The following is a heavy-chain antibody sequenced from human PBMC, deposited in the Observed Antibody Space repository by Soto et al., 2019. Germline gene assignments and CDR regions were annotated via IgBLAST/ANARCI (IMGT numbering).Heavy chain of an antibody. Sequence: PGGSLRLSCAASGFTVSSNYMSWVRQAPGKGLEWVSVIYSDGSTYYADSVKGRFTISRDNSENTVSLQMNSLRDEDTAVYCCASSNILTGDYDYWGQGSLVTVSS. D-gene: IGHD3-9*01. CDR1: GFTVSSNY. V-gene: IGHV3-66*01. CDR2: IYSDGST. CDR3: ASSNILTGDYDY. J-gene: IGHJ4*02.